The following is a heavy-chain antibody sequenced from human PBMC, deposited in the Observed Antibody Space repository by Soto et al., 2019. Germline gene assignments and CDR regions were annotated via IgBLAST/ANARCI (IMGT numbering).Heavy chain of an antibody. CDR1: GITFSSNW. J-gene: IGHJ3*02. Sequence: TGGSLRLSCAASGITFSSNWMHWVRQAPGKGLVWVSRINGAGSSTNYADSVKGRFTISRDNAKNTLYLQMNSLRAEDTAVYYCATNVAVGAFDIWGQGTMVTVSS. D-gene: IGHD6-19*01. CDR2: INGAGSST. V-gene: IGHV3-74*01. CDR3: ATNVAVGAFDI.